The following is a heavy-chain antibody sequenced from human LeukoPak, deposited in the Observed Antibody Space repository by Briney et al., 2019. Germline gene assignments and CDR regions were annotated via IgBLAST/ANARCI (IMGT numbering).Heavy chain of an antibody. D-gene: IGHD4-17*01. CDR1: EFTFSSYD. CDR3: ARDRSNGDYAFDY. CDR2: ISSYSSYM. J-gene: IGHJ4*02. V-gene: IGHV3-21*01. Sequence: GGSLRLSCAASEFTFSSYDMNWVRQAPGKGLEWVSSISSYSSYMYYADSVKGRFTISRDNAKNSLYLQMNSLRAEDTAVYYCARDRSNGDYAFDYWGQGALVTVSS.